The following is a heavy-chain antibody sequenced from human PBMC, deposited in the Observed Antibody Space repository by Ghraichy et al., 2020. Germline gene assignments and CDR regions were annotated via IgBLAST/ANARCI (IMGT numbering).Heavy chain of an antibody. J-gene: IGHJ4*02. CDR3: AKNLGSSLGSGFDY. D-gene: IGHD3-3*01. CDR2: ISGSGGST. V-gene: IGHV3-23*01. CDR1: GFTFSSNV. Sequence: ETLRLSCAASGFTFSSNVMTWVRQVPGKGLEWVSVISGSGGSTYYADSVKGRFIISRDNSKNTLYLQMNTLRAEDTAVYYCAKNLGSSLGSGFDYWGQGTLVIVSS.